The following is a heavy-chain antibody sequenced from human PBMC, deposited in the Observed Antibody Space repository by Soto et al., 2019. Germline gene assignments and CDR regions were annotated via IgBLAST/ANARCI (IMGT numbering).Heavy chain of an antibody. D-gene: IGHD3-3*01. CDR2: INHSGST. J-gene: IGHJ5*02. Sequence: SETLSLTYAVYGGSFSSYYWSWIRQPPGKGLEWIGEINHSGSTNYNPSLKSRVTISVDTSKNQFSLKLSSVTAADTAVYYCARGRPYYDFWSGYTTYNWFDPWGQGTLVTVSS. V-gene: IGHV4-34*01. CDR1: GGSFSSYY. CDR3: ARGRPYYDFWSGYTTYNWFDP.